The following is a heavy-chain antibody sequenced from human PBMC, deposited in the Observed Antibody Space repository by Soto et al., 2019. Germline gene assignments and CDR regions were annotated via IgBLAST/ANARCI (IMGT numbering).Heavy chain of an antibody. J-gene: IGHJ4*02. CDR2: IYYSGST. V-gene: IGHV4-39*01. CDR1: GGSISSSSYY. Sequence: QLQLQESGPGLVKPSETLSLTCTVSGGSISSSSYYWGWIRQPPGKGLEWIGSIYYSGSTYYNPSLKSQVTISVDTAKNQISLKLSSVTAADTAVYYCARYLLAAAGLYCFDYWGQGPLVTVSS. CDR3: ARYLLAAAGLYCFDY. D-gene: IGHD6-13*01.